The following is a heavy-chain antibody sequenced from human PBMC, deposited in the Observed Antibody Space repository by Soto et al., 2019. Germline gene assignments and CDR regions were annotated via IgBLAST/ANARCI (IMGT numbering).Heavy chain of an antibody. D-gene: IGHD3-22*01. J-gene: IGHJ4*02. V-gene: IGHV1-3*05. CDR1: GYTFTSYA. CDR3: AGHDSSGYYFHY. CDR2: INAGNGNT. Sequence: QVQLVQSGAEEKKPGASVKVSCKASGYTFTSYAMHWVRQAPGQRLEWMGWINAGNGNTKYSQKFQGRVTITRDTAASTAYMELSSLSSEDTAVYYCAGHDSSGYYFHYWGQGTLVTVSS.